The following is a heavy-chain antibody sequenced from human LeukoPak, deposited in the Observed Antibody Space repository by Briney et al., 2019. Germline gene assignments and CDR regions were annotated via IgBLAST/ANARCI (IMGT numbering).Heavy chain of an antibody. D-gene: IGHD3-10*01. Sequence: GGSLRLPCAASGFTVSINYMSWVRHAPGKGLEWVSVIHRGGSPNFANSAKGRFTSSRENSKHTLYLQMNSLRAVDTAVYYWARDPPGGLWDYYDGMDVWGQGTTVTVSS. CDR3: ARDPPGGLWDYYDGMDV. V-gene: IGHV3-66*01. J-gene: IGHJ6*02. CDR1: GFTVSINY. CDR2: IHRGGSP.